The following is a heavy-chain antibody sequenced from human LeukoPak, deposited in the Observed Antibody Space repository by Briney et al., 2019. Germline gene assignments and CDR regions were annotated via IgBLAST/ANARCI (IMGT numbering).Heavy chain of an antibody. Sequence: ASVKVSCTASGYTFTSYAMHWVRQAPGQRLEWMGWINAGNGNTKYSQKFQGRVTITRDTSASTAYMELSSLRSEDTAVHYCARVGGSGWYRGWFDPWGQGTLVTVSS. D-gene: IGHD6-19*01. CDR3: ARVGGSGWYRGWFDP. V-gene: IGHV1-3*01. CDR1: GYTFTSYA. J-gene: IGHJ5*02. CDR2: INAGNGNT.